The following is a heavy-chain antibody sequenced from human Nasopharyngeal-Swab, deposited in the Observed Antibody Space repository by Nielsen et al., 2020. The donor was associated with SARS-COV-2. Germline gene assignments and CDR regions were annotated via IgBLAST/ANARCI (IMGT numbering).Heavy chain of an antibody. CDR3: ARRDCSSTSCSHYYYYGMDV. J-gene: IGHJ6*02. V-gene: IGHV5-10-1*01. CDR1: GYSFTSYW. CDR2: IDPSDSYT. Sequence: GESLKISCKGSGYSFTSYWISWVRQMPGKGLEWIGRIDPSDSYTNYSPSFQGHVTISADKSISTAYLQWSSLKASDTAMYYCARRDCSSTSCSHYYYYGMDVWGQGTTVTVSS. D-gene: IGHD2-2*01.